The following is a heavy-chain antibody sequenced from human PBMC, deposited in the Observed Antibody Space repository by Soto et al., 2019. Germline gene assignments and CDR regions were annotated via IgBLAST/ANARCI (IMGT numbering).Heavy chain of an antibody. CDR2: VYWDDEK. V-gene: IGHV2-5*02. J-gene: IGHJ4*02. D-gene: IGHD2-2*01. CDR3: AHRPNCWSTSCFYFDY. CDR1: GFSLSTSGVG. Sequence: QITLKESGPTLVKPTQTLTLTCTFSGFSLSTSGVGVGWIRQPPGKALEWLALVYWDDEKRYSPPLKSSLTITKDTYKNQVVLTKTNMDPVDTATYYCAHRPNCWSTSCFYFDYWGQGILVTVSS.